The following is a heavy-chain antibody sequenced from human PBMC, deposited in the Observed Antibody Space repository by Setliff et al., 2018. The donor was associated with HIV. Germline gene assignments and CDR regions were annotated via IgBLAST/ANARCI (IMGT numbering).Heavy chain of an antibody. CDR3: ARFDVTPMTTRDY. CDR1: GYSIRSGYY. J-gene: IGHJ4*02. CDR2: IHPTGHI. D-gene: IGHD4-17*01. V-gene: IGHV4-38-2*01. Sequence: SETLFLTCAVSGYSIRSGYYWGWIRQPPGQGLEWIGEIHPTGHINYNPSCKSRVTMSLDMSTNQFSLKMASMTAADSAVYYCARFDVTPMTTRDYWGQGTQVTVSS.